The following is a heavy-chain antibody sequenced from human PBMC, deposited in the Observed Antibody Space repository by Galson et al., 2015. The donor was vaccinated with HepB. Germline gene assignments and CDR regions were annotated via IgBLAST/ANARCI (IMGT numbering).Heavy chain of an antibody. CDR1: GFTFSSYA. CDR2: ISGSGGST. Sequence: SLRLSCAASGFTFSSYAMSWVRQAPGKGLEWVSAISGSGGSTYYADSVKGRFTISRDNSKNTLYLQMNSLRAEDTAVYYCAKDAGYDFWFSGGIDYWGQGTLFTVSS. J-gene: IGHJ4*02. D-gene: IGHD3-3*01. V-gene: IGHV3-23*01. CDR3: AKDAGYDFWFSGGIDY.